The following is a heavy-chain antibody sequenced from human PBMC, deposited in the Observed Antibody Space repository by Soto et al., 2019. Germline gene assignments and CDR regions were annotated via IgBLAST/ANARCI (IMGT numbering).Heavy chain of an antibody. J-gene: IGHJ5*02. V-gene: IGHV3-33*01. Sequence: QVHLVESGGGVVQPGRSLRLSCAASGFTFSSYGMDWVRQAPGTGLEWVAVIWYDGSNEYYADSVKGRFTISRDNSKNILYLQMNSLRAEDTAVYYCARDLGGVAATGVGGFDPWGQGTLVTVSS. CDR1: GFTFSSYG. CDR3: ARDLGGVAATGVGGFDP. CDR2: IWYDGSNE. D-gene: IGHD6-13*01.